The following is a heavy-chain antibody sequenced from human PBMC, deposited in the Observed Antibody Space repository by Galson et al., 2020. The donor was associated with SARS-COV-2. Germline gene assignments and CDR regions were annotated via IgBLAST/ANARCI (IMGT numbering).Heavy chain of an antibody. Sequence: TGGSLRLSCVASGFTFNDYAMHWVRQAPGKGLKWVAVISYDGTNKHYADAVRGRFTISRDDSKYTLSLEMNSLRPDDTAVYYCARGDVVEPSTYYYYYYYGVDGWGQGTTVTVSS. CDR1: GFTFNDYA. V-gene: IGHV3-30*04. CDR3: ARGDVVEPSTYYYYYYYGVDG. CDR2: ISYDGTNK. J-gene: IGHJ6*02. D-gene: IGHD2-15*01.